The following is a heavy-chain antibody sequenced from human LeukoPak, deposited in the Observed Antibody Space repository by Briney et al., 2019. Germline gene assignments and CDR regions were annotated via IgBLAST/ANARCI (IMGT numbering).Heavy chain of an antibody. D-gene: IGHD2-15*01. CDR3: ARTSLYCSGDSCNWFDP. Sequence: SVKVSCKASGGTFSSYAISWVRQAPGLGLEWMGGIIPIFGTANYAQKFQGRVTITADESTSTAYMELSSLKSEDTAVYFWARTSLYCSGDSCNWFDPWGQGTRVTVSS. J-gene: IGHJ5*02. V-gene: IGHV1-69*01. CDR1: GGTFSSYA. CDR2: IIPIFGTA.